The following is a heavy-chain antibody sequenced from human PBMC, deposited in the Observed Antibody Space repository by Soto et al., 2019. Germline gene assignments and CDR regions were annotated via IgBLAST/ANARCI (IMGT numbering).Heavy chain of an antibody. D-gene: IGHD4-17*01. Sequence: QVQLVESGGGLVKPGGSLRLSCAASGFTFSDYYMSWIRQAPGKGLEWVSYISSSSSYTNYADSVKGRFTISRDNAKNSLYLQMDSLRAEDTAVYYCARVLGTVTPFFDYWGQGTLVTVSS. V-gene: IGHV3-11*06. J-gene: IGHJ4*02. CDR3: ARVLGTVTPFFDY. CDR1: GFTFSDYY. CDR2: ISSSSSYT.